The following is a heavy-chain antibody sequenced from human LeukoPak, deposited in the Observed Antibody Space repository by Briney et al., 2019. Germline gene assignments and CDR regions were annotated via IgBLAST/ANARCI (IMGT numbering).Heavy chain of an antibody. CDR2: IYSTGST. V-gene: IGHV4-4*07. Sequence: PSETLSLTCTVSGGFISSYYWSWIRQPAGMGLEWIGRIYSTGSTNYNPSLKSRLTMSVDTSKNQFSLKLSSVTAADTAVYYCARAGYSYDSSGYYDYWGQGTLVTVSS. CDR3: ARAGYSYDSSGYYDY. D-gene: IGHD3-22*01. J-gene: IGHJ4*02. CDR1: GGFISSYY.